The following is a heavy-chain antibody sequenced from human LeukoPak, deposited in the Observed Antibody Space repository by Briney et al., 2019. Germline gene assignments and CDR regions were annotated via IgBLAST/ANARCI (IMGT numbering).Heavy chain of an antibody. J-gene: IGHJ5*02. CDR3: ARDRLYYDILTGYYNWFDP. D-gene: IGHD3-9*01. CDR1: GYTFSNYG. CDR2: ISSYNGKT. Sequence: GASVKVSCKASGYTFSNYGISWVRQASGQGLEWMGWISSYNGKTEYAQRLQGRVTMTTDTATTTAYMELRSLRSDDTAVYYCARDRLYYDILTGYYNWFDPWGQGTLVTVSS. V-gene: IGHV1-18*01.